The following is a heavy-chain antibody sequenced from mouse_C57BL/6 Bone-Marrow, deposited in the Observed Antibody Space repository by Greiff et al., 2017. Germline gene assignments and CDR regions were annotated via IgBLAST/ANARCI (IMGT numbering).Heavy chain of an antibody. Sequence: VQLQQSGAELAKPGASVKLSCKASGYTFTSYWMHWVKQRPGQGLEWIGYINPSSGYTKYNQKFKDKATLTADKSSSTAYMQLSSLAYEDSAVYYCAIEPLWYFDVWGTGTTVTVSS. CDR3: AIEPLWYFDV. CDR1: GYTFTSYW. CDR2: INPSSGYT. J-gene: IGHJ1*03. V-gene: IGHV1-7*01.